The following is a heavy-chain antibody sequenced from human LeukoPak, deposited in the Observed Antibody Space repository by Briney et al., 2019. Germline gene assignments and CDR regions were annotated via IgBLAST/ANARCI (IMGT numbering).Heavy chain of an antibody. D-gene: IGHD3-10*01. CDR1: GGSFFTLY. Sequence: SETLSLTCTASGGSFFTLYSNWIRQPPGKGLEYIGNIYYSGSTYYSPSLTGRPSISVDTSKDQLSLTLTSVTAADTTVYYCVRQVGSTLEWGQGTLVTVSS. CDR3: VRQVGSTLE. CDR2: IYYSGST. J-gene: IGHJ4*02. V-gene: IGHV4-59*11.